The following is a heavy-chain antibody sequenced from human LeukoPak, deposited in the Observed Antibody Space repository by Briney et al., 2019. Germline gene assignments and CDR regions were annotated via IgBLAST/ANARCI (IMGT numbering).Heavy chain of an antibody. CDR2: TRNKANSYTT. CDR1: GFTFSDHY. Sequence: PVGSLRLSCAASGFTFSDHYMDWVRQAPGKGLEWVGRTRNKANSYTTEYAASVKGRFTISRDDSKNSLYLQMNSLKTEDTAVYYCASGAVAGRFDYWGQGTLVTVSS. CDR3: ASGAVAGRFDY. J-gene: IGHJ4*02. V-gene: IGHV3-72*01. D-gene: IGHD6-19*01.